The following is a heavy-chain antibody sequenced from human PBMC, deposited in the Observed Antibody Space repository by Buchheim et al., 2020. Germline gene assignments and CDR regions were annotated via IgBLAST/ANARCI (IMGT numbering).Heavy chain of an antibody. Sequence: EVQLLESGGGLVQPGGSLRLSCAASGFTFSSYAMSWVRQAPGKGLEWVSAISGSGGSTYYADSVKGRFTISRDNSKNTLYLQMNSLRAEDTAVYYCAKDLGIPSYYDILTGSPGYYGMDVWGQGTT. CDR3: AKDLGIPSYYDILTGSPGYYGMDV. CDR1: GFTFSSYA. D-gene: IGHD3-9*01. J-gene: IGHJ6*02. V-gene: IGHV3-23*01. CDR2: ISGSGGST.